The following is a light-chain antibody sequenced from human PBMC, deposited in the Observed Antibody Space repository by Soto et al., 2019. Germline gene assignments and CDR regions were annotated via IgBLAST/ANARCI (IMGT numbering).Light chain of an antibody. CDR1: QRISSSY. CDR3: QQYGSSPIT. J-gene: IGKJ5*01. CDR2: DAS. Sequence: EVVLTQSPATLSLSPGERATLSCGASQRISSSYLAWYQQKPGLAPRLLIYDASTRATGIPDRFSGSVSGTDFTLTISRLEPEDFVVYYCQQYGSSPITFRQGTRLE. V-gene: IGKV3D-20*01.